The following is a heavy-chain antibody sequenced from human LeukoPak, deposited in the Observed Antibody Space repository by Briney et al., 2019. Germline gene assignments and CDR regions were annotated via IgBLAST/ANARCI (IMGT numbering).Heavy chain of an antibody. V-gene: IGHV1-69*05. CDR3: ATDLADATYGFDI. D-gene: IGHD6-13*01. J-gene: IGHJ3*02. Sequence: SVKVSCKASGYTFTGYDMHWVRQAPGQGLEWVGGIIPILGTSNSAEKFQGRLTVTTDEFTGTAYMELSTLRSEDTAVYYCATDLADATYGFDIWGQGTMVTVSS. CDR1: GYTFTGYD. CDR2: IIPILGTS.